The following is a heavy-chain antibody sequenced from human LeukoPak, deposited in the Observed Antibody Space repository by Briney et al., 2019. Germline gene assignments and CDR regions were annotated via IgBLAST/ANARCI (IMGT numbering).Heavy chain of an antibody. D-gene: IGHD3-22*01. V-gene: IGHV1-69*04. CDR1: GGTFSSYA. J-gene: IGHJ4*02. CDR3: ASTHYEHNYYDSSKSWDY. CDR2: IIPILGIA. Sequence: GSSVKVSCKASGGTFSSYAISWVRQAPGQGLEWMGRIIPILGIANYAQKFQGRVTITADKSTSTAYMELSSLRSEDTAVYYCASTHYEHNYYDSSKSWDYWGQGTLVTVSS.